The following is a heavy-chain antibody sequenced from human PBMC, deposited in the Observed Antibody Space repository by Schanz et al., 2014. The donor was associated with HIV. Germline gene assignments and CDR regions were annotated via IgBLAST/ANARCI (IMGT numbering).Heavy chain of an antibody. D-gene: IGHD5-18*01. CDR2: INSDGSTT. J-gene: IGHJ4*02. CDR3: XRDLGGFYGYHTYYFDH. CDR1: GFTFDDYA. V-gene: IGHV3-9*01. Sequence: EVQLVESGGDLVQPGRSLRLSCAASGFTFDDYAMHWVRQSPGKGLVWVSRINSDGSTTAYADSVKGRFTISRDNAKNXXXLQLGSLRPDDTXXXXXXRDLGGFYGYHTYYFDHWGQGTLATVFS.